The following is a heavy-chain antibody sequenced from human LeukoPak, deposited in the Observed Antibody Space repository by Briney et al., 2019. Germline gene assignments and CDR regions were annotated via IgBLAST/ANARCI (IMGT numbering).Heavy chain of an antibody. Sequence: GGSLRLSCAASGFTFSSYAMHWVRQAPGKGLEWVAVISYDGSNKYYADSVKGRFTISRDNAKNSLYLQMNSLRAEDTAVYYCARDFPTDDFWSGPYYYYMDVWGKGTTVTVSS. CDR2: ISYDGSNK. D-gene: IGHD3-3*01. CDR3: ARDFPTDDFWSGPYYYYMDV. V-gene: IGHV3-30-3*01. J-gene: IGHJ6*03. CDR1: GFTFSSYA.